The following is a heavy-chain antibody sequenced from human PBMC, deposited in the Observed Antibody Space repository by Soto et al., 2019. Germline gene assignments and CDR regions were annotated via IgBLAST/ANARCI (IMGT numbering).Heavy chain of an antibody. CDR3: ARDIRGYGMDV. J-gene: IGHJ6*02. CDR1: GGSISSYY. CDR2: IYYSGST. V-gene: IGHV4-59*12. D-gene: IGHD2-2*02. Sequence: SETLSLTCTVSGGSISSYYLSWIRQPPGKGLEWIGYIYYSGSTNYNPSLKSRVTISVDTSKNQFSLKLSSVTAADTAVYYCARDIRGYGMDVWGQGTTVTVSS.